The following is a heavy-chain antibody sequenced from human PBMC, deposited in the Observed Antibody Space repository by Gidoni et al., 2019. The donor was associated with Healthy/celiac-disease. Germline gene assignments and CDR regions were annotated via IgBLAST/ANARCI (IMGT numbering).Heavy chain of an antibody. V-gene: IGHV3-43*01. CDR1: GFTLDEYT. D-gene: IGHD6-13*01. Sequence: EVQLVECGGVVVQPGGSLRLACAASGFTLDEYTMHWVRQAPGKGLEWVALISWDGGSTYYADSVKGRFTSSRDNSKNSLYLQMNSLRTEDTALYYCAKDLEILGIAAAGTAFDYWGQGTLVTVSS. J-gene: IGHJ4*02. CDR3: AKDLEILGIAAAGTAFDY. CDR2: ISWDGGST.